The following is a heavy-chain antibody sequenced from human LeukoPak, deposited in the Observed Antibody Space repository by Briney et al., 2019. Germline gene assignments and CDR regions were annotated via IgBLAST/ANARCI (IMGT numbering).Heavy chain of an antibody. Sequence: SETLSLTCTVSGGSISSYYRSWIRQPPGKGLEWIGYIYYSGSTNYNPSLKSRVTISVDTSKNQLSLKLSSVTAADTAVYYCARWYSSGWYRYFDYWGQGTLVTVSS. CDR1: GGSISSYY. CDR2: IYYSGST. CDR3: ARWYSSGWYRYFDY. D-gene: IGHD6-19*01. J-gene: IGHJ4*02. V-gene: IGHV4-59*01.